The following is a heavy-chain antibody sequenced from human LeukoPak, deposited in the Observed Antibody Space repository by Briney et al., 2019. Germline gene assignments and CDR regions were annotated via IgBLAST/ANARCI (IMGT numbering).Heavy chain of an antibody. Sequence: SETLSLTCTVSGASITSYYWTWIRQPPGKGLEWVGYMYFGERTNYNPSLKSRATISIDTSKKQFSLKLKSVPAADTAVYYCARIPGDRPDDWGQGTLVTVS. J-gene: IGHJ4*02. D-gene: IGHD7-27*01. V-gene: IGHV4-59*01. CDR2: MYFGERT. CDR3: ARIPGDRPDD. CDR1: GASITSYY.